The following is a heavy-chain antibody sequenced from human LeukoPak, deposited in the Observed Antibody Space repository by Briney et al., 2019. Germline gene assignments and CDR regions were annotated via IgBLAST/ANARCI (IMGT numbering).Heavy chain of an antibody. V-gene: IGHV3-53*01. J-gene: IGHJ4*02. Sequence: PGGSLRLSCAASGFTVSSNYMSWVRQAPGNGLEWVSVIYSGGSTYYADSVKGRFTISRDNSKNTLYLQMNSLRAEDTAVYYCARAYYYDSSGYYPFDYWGQGTLVTVSS. CDR1: GFTVSSNY. CDR3: ARAYYYDSSGYYPFDY. CDR2: IYSGGST. D-gene: IGHD3-22*01.